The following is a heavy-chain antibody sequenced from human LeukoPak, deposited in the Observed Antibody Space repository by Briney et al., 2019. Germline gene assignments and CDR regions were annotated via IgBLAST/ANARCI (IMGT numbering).Heavy chain of an antibody. CDR2: MSSSDDGR. Sequence: GGALRLSCATSGFSFSSYAMSWVRQAPGKGLEWVSAMSSSDDGRYYAASVRGRVTLSRDTSRRTLYLQMNSLRAQDTAVYYCARVGDYRCFFDYWGQGTLVTVSS. CDR3: ARVGDYRCFFDY. CDR1: GFSFSSYA. D-gene: IGHD4-17*01. J-gene: IGHJ4*02. V-gene: IGHV3-23*01.